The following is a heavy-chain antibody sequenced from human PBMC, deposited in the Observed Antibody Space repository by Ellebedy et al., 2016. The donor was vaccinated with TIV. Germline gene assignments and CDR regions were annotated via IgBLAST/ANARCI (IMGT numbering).Heavy chain of an antibody. V-gene: IGHV1-3*04. D-gene: IGHD1-26*01. J-gene: IGHJ6*02. Sequence: AASVKVSCKASGYTFTNYAIHWVRQAPGQRLEWMGWINTDNANTKYSQKFQGRVTFTRDTSASTAYMELSSLRSDDTAVYYCATAVTPKWRDESGSYFLHYNGLDVWGQGTTVTVSS. CDR1: GYTFTNYA. CDR2: INTDNANT. CDR3: ATAVTPKWRDESGSYFLHYNGLDV.